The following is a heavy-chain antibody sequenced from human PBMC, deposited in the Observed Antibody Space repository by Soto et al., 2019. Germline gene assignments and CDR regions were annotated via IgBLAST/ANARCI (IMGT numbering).Heavy chain of an antibody. Sequence: GGSLRLSCAASGFTFSSYSMNWVRQAPGKGLEWVSSISSSSSYIYYADSVKGRFTISRDNAKNSLYLQMNSLRAEDTAVYYCARGPRRFRKYYYDSSGSQDAFDIWGQGTMVTVSS. V-gene: IGHV3-21*04. J-gene: IGHJ3*02. CDR1: GFTFSSYS. CDR3: ARGPRRFRKYYYDSSGSQDAFDI. CDR2: ISSSSSYI. D-gene: IGHD3-22*01.